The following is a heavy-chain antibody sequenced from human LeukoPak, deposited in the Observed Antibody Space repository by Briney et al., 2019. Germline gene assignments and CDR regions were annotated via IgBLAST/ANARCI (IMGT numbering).Heavy chain of an antibody. J-gene: IGHJ6*03. CDR1: GFTFSSYS. V-gene: IGHV3-48*04. CDR3: ARGPYASESYFSGGYYYYMDV. CDR2: ISSSSSTI. D-gene: IGHD3-10*01. Sequence: PGGSLRLSCAASGFTFSSYSMNWVRQAPGKGLEWVSYISSSSSTIYYADSVKGRFTISRDNAKNSLYLQMNSLRAEDTAVYYCARGPYASESYFSGGYYYYMDVWGKGTTVTISS.